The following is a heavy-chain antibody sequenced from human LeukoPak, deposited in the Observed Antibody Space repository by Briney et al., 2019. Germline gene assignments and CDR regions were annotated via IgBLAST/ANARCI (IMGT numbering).Heavy chain of an antibody. D-gene: IGHD1-7*01. CDR1: VGSLSSYY. J-gene: IGHJ5*01. V-gene: IGHV4-59*01. CDR3: AREELRAWFDS. Sequence: SDTQSLPRTVSVGSLSSYYWSWMRQPPGKGLECIGYIYNSESTNYNPSLKSRVSISVDTSKKQFSLKLSSVTAADTAVYYCAREELRAWFDSWGQGTLVTVSS. CDR2: IYNSEST.